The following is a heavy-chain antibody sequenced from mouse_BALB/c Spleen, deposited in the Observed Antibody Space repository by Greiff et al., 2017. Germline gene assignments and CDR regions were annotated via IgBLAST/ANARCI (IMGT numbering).Heavy chain of an antibody. CDR1: GFTFSSYT. CDR2: ISSGGSYT. J-gene: IGHJ1*01. V-gene: IGHV5-6-4*01. CDR3: TRGEYYGSSWYFDV. D-gene: IGHD1-1*01. Sequence: EVNVVESGGGLVKPGGSLKLSCAASGFTFSSYTMSWVRQTPEKRLEWVATISSGGSYTYYPDSVKGRFTISRDNAKNTLYLQMSSLKSEDTAMYYCTRGEYYGSSWYFDVWGAGTTVTVSS.